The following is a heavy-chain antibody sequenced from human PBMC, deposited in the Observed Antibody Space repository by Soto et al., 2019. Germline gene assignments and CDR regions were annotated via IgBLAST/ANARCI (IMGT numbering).Heavy chain of an antibody. CDR2: ISSSGGKI. CDR1: GFTFNNYA. D-gene: IGHD1-1*01. V-gene: IGHV3-23*01. Sequence: EVQLLESGGGLVQPGGSLRLSCAASGFTFNNYAMSWVRQAPGEGLEWVSGISSSGGKIYYADSVKGRFTISRDSSKSTLYLQRNSLRAEDTAVYHCAKDRSDIPTYGVDVWGQGTTVTVSS. CDR3: AKDRSDIPTYGVDV. J-gene: IGHJ6*02.